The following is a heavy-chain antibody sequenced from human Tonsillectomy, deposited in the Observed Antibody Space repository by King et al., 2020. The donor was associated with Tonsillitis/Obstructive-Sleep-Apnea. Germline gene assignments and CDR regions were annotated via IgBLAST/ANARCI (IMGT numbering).Heavy chain of an antibody. V-gene: IGHV1-46*01. CDR1: GYTFTSYY. D-gene: IGHD2-15*01. J-gene: IGHJ6*03. Sequence: QLVQSGAEVKKPGASVKVSCKASGYTFTSYYMHWVRQAPGQGLEWMGIINPSGGSTSYAQKFQGRVTMTRDTYTSTVYMELSSLRSEDTAVYYWARDKGVYCSGGSCYGDYYYYMDVWGKGTTVTVSS. CDR3: ARDKGVYCSGGSCYGDYYYYMDV. CDR2: INPSGGST.